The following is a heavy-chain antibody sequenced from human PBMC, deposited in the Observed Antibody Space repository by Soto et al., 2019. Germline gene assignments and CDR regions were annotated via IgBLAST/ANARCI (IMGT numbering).Heavy chain of an antibody. CDR3: AKGSSAGWFQAF. V-gene: IGHV3-23*01. CDR2: ISGSCVYT. D-gene: IGHD6-19*01. Sequence: PPGGSLRLSCAASGFTFSSYAMSWVRQAPGKGLEWVSVISGSCVYTYYADSVKGRFTISRDNFQNTLYLQMNYLRGDDTAVYYCAKGSSAGWFQAFWGQGTLVTVSS. J-gene: IGHJ4*02. CDR1: GFTFSSYA.